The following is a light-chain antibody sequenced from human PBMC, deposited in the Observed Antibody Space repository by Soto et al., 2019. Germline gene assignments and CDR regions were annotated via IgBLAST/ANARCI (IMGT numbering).Light chain of an antibody. J-gene: IGKJ4*01. CDR1: EDITKY. CDR3: QQYGNVPLT. CDR2: DVA. V-gene: IGKV1-33*01. Sequence: DIQMTHSPSSLSASVGDRVTITCQASEDITKYLNWYQHKPGKAPKLLIYDVAKLETGVPSRFSGSGSGTDFTFTISRLQPEDIATYYCQQYGNVPLTFGGGTKVDIK.